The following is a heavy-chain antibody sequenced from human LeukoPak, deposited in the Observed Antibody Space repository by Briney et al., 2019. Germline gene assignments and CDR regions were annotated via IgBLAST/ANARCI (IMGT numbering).Heavy chain of an antibody. CDR3: ARDKKSGESSEIDY. D-gene: IGHD3-10*01. CDR1: GFTFSNYW. J-gene: IGHJ4*02. V-gene: IGHV3-74*03. CDR2: ISRDGSTT. Sequence: GGSLRLSCAASGFTFSNYWLHWVRQAPGKGLVWVSRISRDGSTTKYADSVKGRFTVSRDNAKNTLNLQMNSLRAEDTAVYYCARDKKSGESSEIDYWGQGTLVTVSS.